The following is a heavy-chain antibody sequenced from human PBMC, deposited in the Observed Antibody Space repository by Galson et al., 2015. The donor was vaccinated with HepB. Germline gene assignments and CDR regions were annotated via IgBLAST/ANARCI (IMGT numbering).Heavy chain of an antibody. J-gene: IGHJ3*01. CDR2: ISGDGGST. D-gene: IGHD4-17*01. CDR1: GFTFSSFA. Sequence: SLRLSCAASGFTFSSFAMSWLRQAPGKGLEWVSAISGDGGSTFYADSVKGRFTISRDNSRNALYLQMNSLRAEDTAIYYCANGPHGDYRSPLDFWGQGAMVTVSS. V-gene: IGHV3-23*01. CDR3: ANGPHGDYRSPLDF.